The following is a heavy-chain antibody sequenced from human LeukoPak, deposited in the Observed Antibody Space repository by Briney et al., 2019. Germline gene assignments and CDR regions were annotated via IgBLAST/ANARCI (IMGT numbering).Heavy chain of an antibody. D-gene: IGHD3-16*02. CDR3: AKARRGSYRYDNDY. J-gene: IGHJ4*02. V-gene: IGHV3-30*18. Sequence: GGSLRLSCAASGFTFSSYGMHWVCQAPGKGLEWVAVISYDGSNKYYADSVKGRFTISRDNSKNTLYLQMNSLRAEDTAVYYCAKARRGSYRYDNDYWGQGTLVTVSS. CDR1: GFTFSSYG. CDR2: ISYDGSNK.